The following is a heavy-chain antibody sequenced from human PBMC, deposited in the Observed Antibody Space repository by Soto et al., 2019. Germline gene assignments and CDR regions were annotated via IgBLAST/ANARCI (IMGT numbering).Heavy chain of an antibody. CDR3: ARAPGYCSGGSCYPSPHFDY. D-gene: IGHD2-15*01. CDR2: IYHSGST. V-gene: IGHV4-30-2*01. Sequence: QLQLQESGSGLVKPSQTLSLTCADSGGSISSGGYSWSWIRQPPGKGLEWIGYIYHSGSTYYNPSLKSRVTISVDRSKNQFSLKLSSVTAADTAVYYCARAPGYCSGGSCYPSPHFDYWGQGTLVTVSS. CDR1: GGSISSGGYS. J-gene: IGHJ4*02.